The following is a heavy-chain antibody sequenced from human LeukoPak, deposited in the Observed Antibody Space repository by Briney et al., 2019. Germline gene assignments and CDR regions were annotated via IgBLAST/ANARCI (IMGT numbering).Heavy chain of an antibody. J-gene: IGHJ3*02. D-gene: IGHD6-13*01. Sequence: SQTLSLTCTVSGGSISSGGYYWSWIRQHPGKGLEWIGYIYYSGSTYYNPSLKSRVTISVDTSKNQFSLKLSSVTAADTAVYYCARETMGIYSSSWPDAFDIWGQGTMVTVSS. CDR2: IYYSGST. CDR3: ARETMGIYSSSWPDAFDI. V-gene: IGHV4-31*03. CDR1: GGSISSGGYY.